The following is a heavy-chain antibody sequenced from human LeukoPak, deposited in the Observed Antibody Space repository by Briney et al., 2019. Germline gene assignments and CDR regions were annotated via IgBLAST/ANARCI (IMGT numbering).Heavy chain of an antibody. CDR1: GLTFSSYA. D-gene: IGHD1-26*01. CDR3: AKEGGVVGATRYFDY. CDR2: ISGSGGST. V-gene: IGHV3-23*01. Sequence: GGSLRLSCAASGLTFSSYAMSWVRQAPGKGLEWVSAISGSGGSTYYADSVKGRFTISRDNSKNTLYLQMNSLRAEDTAVYYCAKEGGVVGATRYFDYWGQGTLVTVSS. J-gene: IGHJ4*02.